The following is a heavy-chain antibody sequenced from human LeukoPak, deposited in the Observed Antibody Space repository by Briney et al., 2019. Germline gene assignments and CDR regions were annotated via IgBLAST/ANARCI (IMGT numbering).Heavy chain of an antibody. CDR2: KRYDGTNE. D-gene: IGHD2-8*01. CDR1: GFTFRNC. CDR3: AKDRCSNGVGCYYYYMDV. J-gene: IGHJ6*03. V-gene: IGHV3-30*02. Sequence: PGGSLRLSCVASGFTFRNCMHWVRQAPGKGLEWVAFKRYDGTNEDYADSVKGRFSISRDSSKNILYLQMNSLRAEDTAVYYCAKDRCSNGVGCYYYYMDVWGKGTTVTISS.